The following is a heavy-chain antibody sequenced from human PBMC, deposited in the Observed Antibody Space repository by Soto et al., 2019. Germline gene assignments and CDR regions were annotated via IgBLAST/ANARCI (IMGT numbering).Heavy chain of an antibody. D-gene: IGHD6-19*01. V-gene: IGHV3-73*01. CDR3: TRHGEQWQDAFDI. Sequence: PGGSLRLSCAASGFTFSGSAMHWVRQASGKGLEWVGRIRSKANSYATAYAASVKGRFTISRDDSKNTAYLQMNSLKTEDTAVYYCTRHGEQWQDAFDIWGQGTMVTVSS. CDR1: GFTFSGSA. J-gene: IGHJ3*02. CDR2: IRSKANSYAT.